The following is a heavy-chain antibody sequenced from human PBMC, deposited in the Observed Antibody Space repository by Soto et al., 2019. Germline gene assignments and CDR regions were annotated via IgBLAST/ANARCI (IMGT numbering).Heavy chain of an antibody. CDR3: AKSPNPESATPSYYGMDV. V-gene: IGHV1-69*02. CDR1: GGSFSSYI. J-gene: IGHJ6*02. Sequence: QVQLVQSGAEVKKPGSSVKVSCKASGGSFSSYIVSWVRQAPGQGLEWMGRIIPVLGVEYYAQKFQGRVTITADNSPSTAYMELSSLCSEDTAVYYCAKSPNPESATPSYYGMDVWGLGATVTVS. D-gene: IGHD2-15*01. CDR2: IIPVLGVE.